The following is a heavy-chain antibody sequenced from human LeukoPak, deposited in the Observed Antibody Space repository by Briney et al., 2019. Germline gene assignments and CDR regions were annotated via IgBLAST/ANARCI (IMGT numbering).Heavy chain of an antibody. J-gene: IGHJ6*02. CDR2: ISWDGGST. Sequence: GGSLRLSCAASGFTFDAMHWVRQAPGKGLEWVSLISWDGGSTYYADSVKGRFTISRDNSKNSLYLQMNSLRAEDTALYYCAKDMGGGFYYYYYGMDVWGQGTTVTVSS. CDR1: GFTFDA. V-gene: IGHV3-43D*03. CDR3: AKDMGGGFYYYYYGMDV. D-gene: IGHD3-16*01.